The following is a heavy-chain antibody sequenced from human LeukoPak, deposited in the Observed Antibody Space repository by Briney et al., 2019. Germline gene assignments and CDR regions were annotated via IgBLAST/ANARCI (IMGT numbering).Heavy chain of an antibody. CDR3: ARRYGDYEGDWFDP. CDR2: IYHSGST. V-gene: IGHV4-30-2*01. CDR1: GGSISSGGYP. J-gene: IGHJ5*02. Sequence: SETLSLTCAVSGGSISSGGYPWSWIRQPPGKGLEWIGYIYHSGSTYYNPSLKSRVTISVDRSKNQFSLKLSSVTAADTAVYYCARRYGDYEGDWFDPWGQGTLVTVSS. D-gene: IGHD4-17*01.